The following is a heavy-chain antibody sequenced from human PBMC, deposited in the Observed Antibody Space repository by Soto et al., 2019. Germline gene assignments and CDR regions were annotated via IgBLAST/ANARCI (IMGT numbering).Heavy chain of an antibody. CDR3: ARHLVPGYPGFSDY. CDR1: GYTFSNYG. CDR2: ISAYNGNT. J-gene: IGHJ4*02. Sequence: QVQLVQSGAEVKKPGASVKVSCKTSGYTFSNYGINWVRQAPGQGLEWMGWISAYNGNTNFAQKPQGRVSLTTDTSSTPAYMELTRLTSADTAVYYCARHLVPGYPGFSDYWGQGTLVTVSS. D-gene: IGHD2-2*03. V-gene: IGHV1-18*01.